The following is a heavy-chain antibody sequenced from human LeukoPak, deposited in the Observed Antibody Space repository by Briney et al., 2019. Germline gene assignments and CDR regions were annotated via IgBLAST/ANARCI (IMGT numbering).Heavy chain of an antibody. D-gene: IGHD3-3*01. CDR3: ARGGEYYDFWSGYYIPRFDY. Sequence: PSETLSLTRAVYGGSFSGYYWSWIRQPPGKGLEWIGEINHSGSTNYNPSLKSRVTISVDTSKNQFSLKLSSVTAADTAVYYCARGGEYYDFWSGYYIPRFDYWGQGTLVTVSS. V-gene: IGHV4-34*01. CDR2: INHSGST. J-gene: IGHJ4*02. CDR1: GGSFSGYY.